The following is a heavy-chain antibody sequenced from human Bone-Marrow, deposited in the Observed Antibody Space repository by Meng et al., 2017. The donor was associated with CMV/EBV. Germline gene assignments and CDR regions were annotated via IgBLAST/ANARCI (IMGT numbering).Heavy chain of an antibody. D-gene: IGHD1-14*01. CDR2: MNPTSGFA. Sequence: ASEKVSCKASGYRLSDYYIHWVRQAPGQGLEWMGWMNPTSGFAHYAQKFQGRVTLTRDKSISTGYTELRRLTADDSYVYSGARGYNWNHEDSFDLWGQGTLVTVSS. CDR1: GYRLSDYY. V-gene: IGHV1-2*02. J-gene: IGHJ3*01. CDR3: ARGYNWNHEDSFDL.